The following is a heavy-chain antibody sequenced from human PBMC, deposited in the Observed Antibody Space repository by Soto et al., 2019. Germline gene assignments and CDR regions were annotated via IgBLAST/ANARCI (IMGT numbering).Heavy chain of an antibody. J-gene: IGHJ6*02. CDR1: GGSSNSGGYY. Sequence: SETLSLTCTVSGGSSNSGGYYWTWVRHPPGKGLEWIGNIFHSGITYYTPSLQSRVTISLDTSKNHFSLKLSSVTPADTAVYYCARDRYYGSGTYYNFYSGMDVWGQGTTVTVSS. V-gene: IGHV4-30-4*01. CDR3: ARDRYYGSGTYYNFYSGMDV. CDR2: IFHSGIT. D-gene: IGHD3-10*01.